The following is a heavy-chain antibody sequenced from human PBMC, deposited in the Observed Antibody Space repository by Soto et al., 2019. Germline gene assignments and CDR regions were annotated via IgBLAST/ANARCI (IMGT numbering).Heavy chain of an antibody. Sequence: PGGSLRLSCAASGFTFSSYGMHWVRQAPGKGVEWVAVISYDGSNKYYADSVKGRFTISRDNSKNTLYLQMNSLRAEDTAVYYCAKDSRIVVAGTDYWGQGTLVTVSS. CDR1: GFTFSSYG. CDR2: ISYDGSNK. D-gene: IGHD6-19*01. CDR3: AKDSRIVVAGTDY. J-gene: IGHJ4*02. V-gene: IGHV3-30*18.